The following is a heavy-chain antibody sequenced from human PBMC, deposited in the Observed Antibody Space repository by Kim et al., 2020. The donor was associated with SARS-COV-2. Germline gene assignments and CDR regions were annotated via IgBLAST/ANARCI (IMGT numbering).Heavy chain of an antibody. J-gene: IGHJ6*01. CDR2: ISYDGSNK. CDR3: AKTFHDFWSGHYYYYGM. V-gene: IGHV3-30*18. D-gene: IGHD3-3*01. Sequence: GGSLRLSCAASGFTFSSYGMHWVRQAPGKGLEWVAVISYDGSNKYYADSVKGRFTISRDNSKNTLYLQMNSLRAEDTAVYYCAKTFHDFWSGHYYYYGM. CDR1: GFTFSSYG.